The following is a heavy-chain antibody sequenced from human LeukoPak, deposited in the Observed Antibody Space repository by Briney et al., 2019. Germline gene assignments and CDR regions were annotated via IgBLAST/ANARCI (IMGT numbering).Heavy chain of an antibody. D-gene: IGHD2-2*01. J-gene: IGHJ5*02. CDR3: AKGRCSSTSCYLGDSNWFDP. CDR1: GFTFSS. V-gene: IGHV3-30*18. CDR2: ISYDGSNK. Sequence: GGSLRLSCAASGFTFSSMHWVRQAPGKGLEWVAVISYDGSNKYYADSVKGRFTISRDNSKNTLYLQMNSLRAEDTAVYYCAKGRCSSTSCYLGDSNWFDPWGQGTLVTVSS.